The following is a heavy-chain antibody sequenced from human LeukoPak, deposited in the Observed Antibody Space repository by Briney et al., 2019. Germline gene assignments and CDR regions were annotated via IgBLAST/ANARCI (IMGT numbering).Heavy chain of an antibody. CDR2: IYYSRST. V-gene: IGHV4-59*02. Sequence: SETLSLTCTVSGASVSGKFWSWIRHSPGNGLEWIGLIYYSRSTKFNPSLKSRVAMSVDTSNNQFSLSLNSVTTTDTAVYFCVGGGDWLPEYWGHGTQVIVSS. D-gene: IGHD3/OR15-3a*01. J-gene: IGHJ4*01. CDR3: VGGGDWLPEY. CDR1: GASVSGKF.